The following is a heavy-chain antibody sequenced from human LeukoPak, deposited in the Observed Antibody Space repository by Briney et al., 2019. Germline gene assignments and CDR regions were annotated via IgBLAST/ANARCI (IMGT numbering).Heavy chain of an antibody. CDR3: ARVATAMPNAFDI. CDR1: GYRFTSYW. D-gene: IGHD5-18*01. CDR2: IYPGDSDT. Sequence: GESLKISCKGSGYRFTSYWIGWVRQMSGKGLEWMGIIYPGDSDTRYSPSFQDQVAISDDKSITTVYLQWSSLKASDTAMYYCARVATAMPNAFDIWGQGTMVTVPS. J-gene: IGHJ3*02. V-gene: IGHV5-51*01.